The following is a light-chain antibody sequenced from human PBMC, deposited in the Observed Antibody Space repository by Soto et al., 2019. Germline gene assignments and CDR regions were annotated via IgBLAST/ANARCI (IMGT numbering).Light chain of an antibody. Sequence: EIVLTQSPGTLSLSPGERATLSCRASQTVPRDYLAWYQQKPGQAPRLLISGTSTRATGIPDRFSGSGSGTDFTLTITKLEPEDFAVYFCQQYGGAPRTFGQGTKVETK. V-gene: IGKV3-20*01. CDR3: QQYGGAPRT. CDR1: QTVPRDY. J-gene: IGKJ1*01. CDR2: GTS.